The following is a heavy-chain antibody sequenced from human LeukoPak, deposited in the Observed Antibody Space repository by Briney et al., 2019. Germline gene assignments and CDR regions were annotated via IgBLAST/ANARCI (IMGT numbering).Heavy chain of an antibody. V-gene: IGHV5-51*01. Sequence: GESLTISCTGSGYNFANNLIGWVRQQPGKGLEWMAIFYPGAGVSAASDIRYSPSFQGQVTISADKSISTSFLQGSRLKASDTAMYYCATTGYSSGWEYFWGQGTLVTV. CDR1: GYNFANNL. CDR2: FYPGAGVSAASDI. D-gene: IGHD3-22*01. CDR3: ATTGYSSGWEYF. J-gene: IGHJ4*02.